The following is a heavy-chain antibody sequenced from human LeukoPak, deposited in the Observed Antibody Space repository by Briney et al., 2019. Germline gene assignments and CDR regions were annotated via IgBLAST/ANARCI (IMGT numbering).Heavy chain of an antibody. D-gene: IGHD5-18*01. Sequence: GGSLRVSCAASGFTFRSYLMSWVGQAPGKGLEWVANIKQDGSEKYYLDSARGRFTISRDNAKNSLYLQLNSLRVEDTAVYYCARGCSYGSTGTYWGQGTLVTVSS. CDR2: IKQDGSEK. J-gene: IGHJ4*02. CDR3: ARGCSYGSTGTY. CDR1: GFTFRSYL. V-gene: IGHV3-7*01.